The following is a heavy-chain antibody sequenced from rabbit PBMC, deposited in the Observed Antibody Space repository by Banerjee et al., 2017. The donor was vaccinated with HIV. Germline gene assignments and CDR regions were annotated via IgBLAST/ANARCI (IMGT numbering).Heavy chain of an antibody. V-gene: IGHV1S43*01. CDR2: IYTSSGST. Sequence: QEQLVESGGGLVQPEGSLTLTCTASGLDFSSIYCICWVRQAPGKGLELIACIYTSSGSTWYASWVNGRFTISRSTSLNTVDLKMTSLTAADTATYFCARDINTSFKLWGPGTLVTVS. CDR1: GLDFSSIYC. CDR3: ARDINTSFKL. D-gene: IGHD1-1*01. J-gene: IGHJ4*01.